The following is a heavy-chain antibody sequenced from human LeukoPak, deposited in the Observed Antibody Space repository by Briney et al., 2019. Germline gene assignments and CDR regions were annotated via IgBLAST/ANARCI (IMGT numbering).Heavy chain of an antibody. J-gene: IGHJ2*01. CDR1: GFTFSDYY. CDR3: AKRGYSSSWPI. Sequence: NPGGSLRLSCAAFGFTFSDYYMSWIRQAPGKGLEWVSFISSSISYTKYADSVKGRFTISRDNAKNSLYLQMDSLRAEDTAVYYCAKRGYSSSWPIWGRGTLVTVSS. D-gene: IGHD6-13*01. V-gene: IGHV3-11*03. CDR2: ISSSISYT.